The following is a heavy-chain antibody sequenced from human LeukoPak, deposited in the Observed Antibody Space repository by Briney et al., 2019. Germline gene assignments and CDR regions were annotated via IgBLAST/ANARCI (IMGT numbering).Heavy chain of an antibody. Sequence: GGSLRLSCAASGFTFTNYAMSWVRQAPGKGLEWFAFIFGSDDTTYYADSVKGRFTISRDISKNTLYLQMNSLRADDTVMYYCTKDWFDSSAYYEPHAFDIWGQGTIVTASS. V-gene: IGHV3-23*01. J-gene: IGHJ3*02. CDR1: GFTFTNYA. CDR2: IFGSDDTT. D-gene: IGHD3-22*01. CDR3: TKDWFDSSAYYEPHAFDI.